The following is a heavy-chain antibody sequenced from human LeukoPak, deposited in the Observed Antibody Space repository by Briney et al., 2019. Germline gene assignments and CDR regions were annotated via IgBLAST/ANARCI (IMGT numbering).Heavy chain of an antibody. D-gene: IGHD6-19*01. CDR3: ARSPNGWYYDY. J-gene: IGHJ4*02. CDR1: GFTFSSYG. Sequence: GGSLRLSCAASGFTFSSYGMHWVRQAPGKGVEGGAVICYDGSNKYYADSVKGRFTISRDNSKNTLYLQMNSLRAEDTAVYYCARSPNGWYYDYWGQGTLVTVSS. V-gene: IGHV3-33*01. CDR2: ICYDGSNK.